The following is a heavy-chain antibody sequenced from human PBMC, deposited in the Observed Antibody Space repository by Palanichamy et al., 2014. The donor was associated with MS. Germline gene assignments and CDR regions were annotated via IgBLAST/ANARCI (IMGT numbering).Heavy chain of an antibody. CDR2: ISSSSYI. V-gene: IGHV3-21*01. CDR1: GFTFSSYS. D-gene: IGHD2-15*01. Sequence: EVQLVEVVGEAWSSLGGPVRLSCAASGFTFSSYSMNWVRQAPGKGLEWVSSISSSSYIYYADSVKGRFTISRDNAKNSLYLQMNSLRAEDTAVYYCARLDFIDFVVVVATKYGMDVWGQGTTVTVSS. CDR3: ARLDFIDFVVVVATKYGMDV. J-gene: IGHJ6*02.